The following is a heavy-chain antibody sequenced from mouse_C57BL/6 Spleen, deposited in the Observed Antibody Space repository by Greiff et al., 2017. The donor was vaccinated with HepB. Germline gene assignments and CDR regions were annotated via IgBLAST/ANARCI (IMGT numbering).Heavy chain of an antibody. D-gene: IGHD3-2*02. Sequence: VKLQQSGAELVRPGASVTLSCKASGYTFTDYEMHWVKQTPVHGLEWIGAIDPETGGTAYNQKFKGKAILTADKSSSPAYMELRSLTSEDSAVYYCTRAPPQTAQAFDYWGQGTTLTVSS. V-gene: IGHV1-15*01. CDR3: TRAPPQTAQAFDY. J-gene: IGHJ2*01. CDR1: GYTFTDYE. CDR2: IDPETGGT.